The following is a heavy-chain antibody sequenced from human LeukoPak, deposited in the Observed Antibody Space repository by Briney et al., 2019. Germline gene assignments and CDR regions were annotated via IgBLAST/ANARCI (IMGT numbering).Heavy chain of an antibody. CDR1: GYTFTAYY. J-gene: IGHJ4*02. V-gene: IGHV1-2*02. Sequence: ASVKVSCEASGYTFTAYYMHWVRQAAGQGLEWMGWINPNSGGTNYAQKLQGRVTMTRDTSISTAYMELSRLRSDDTAVYYCARIKKKNSGYDFLGYWGQGTLVTVSS. D-gene: IGHD5-12*01. CDR3: ARIKKKNSGYDFLGY. CDR2: INPNSGGT.